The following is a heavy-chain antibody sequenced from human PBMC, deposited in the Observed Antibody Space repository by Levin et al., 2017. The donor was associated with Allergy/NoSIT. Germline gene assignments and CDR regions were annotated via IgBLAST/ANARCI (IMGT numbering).Heavy chain of an antibody. CDR3: ARRYYGLGTYYMDV. D-gene: IGHD3-10*01. CDR1: GFTVSSNY. V-gene: IGHV3-66*01. CDR2: IYRGGTT. J-gene: IGHJ6*03. Sequence: PGGSLRLSCAASGFTVSSNYMSWVRQAPGKGLEWVSLIYRGGTTYYADSVKGRFTISRDNSNNTLYLQINSLRAEDTAVYYCARRYYGLGTYYMDVWGKGTTVTVAS.